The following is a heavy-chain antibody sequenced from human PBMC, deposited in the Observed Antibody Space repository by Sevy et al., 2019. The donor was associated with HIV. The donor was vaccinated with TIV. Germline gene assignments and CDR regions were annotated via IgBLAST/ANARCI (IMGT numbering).Heavy chain of an antibody. V-gene: IGHV3-33*01. J-gene: IGHJ4*02. CDR1: GFSISGYG. Sequence: GGSLRLSCAASGFSISGYGMHWVRQAPGKGLEWVAVIWYDGINREYADSVKGRFTISRDNSKNTLYLQMNSLRVEDTTVYYCKWEDIQVASSGYYFHSWGQGTLVTVSS. CDR2: IWYDGINR. CDR3: KWEDIQVASSGYYFHS. D-gene: IGHD6-19*01.